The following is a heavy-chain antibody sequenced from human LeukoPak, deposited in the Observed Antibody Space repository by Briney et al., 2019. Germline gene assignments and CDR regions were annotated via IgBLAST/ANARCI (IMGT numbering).Heavy chain of an antibody. CDR3: AKDKGYYGSGNPFDY. CDR2: IRSDGSNK. CDR1: GFIFSSYG. D-gene: IGHD3-10*01. Sequence: PGGSLRLSCAASGFIFSSYGMHWVRQAPGKGLEWVTFIRSDGSNKFYAHFVKGRFTISRDNSKNTLYLEMNSLRAEDTAVYYCAKDKGYYGSGNPFDYWGQGTLVTVSS. V-gene: IGHV3-30*02. J-gene: IGHJ4*02.